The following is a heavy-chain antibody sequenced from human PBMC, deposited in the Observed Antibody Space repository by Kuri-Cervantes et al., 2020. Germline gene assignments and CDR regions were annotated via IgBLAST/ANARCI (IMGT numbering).Heavy chain of an antibody. D-gene: IGHD3-9*01. Sequence: GESLKISCAASGFTFSSYDMHWVRQATGKGLEWVSAIGTAGDTYYPGSVKGRFTISRENAKNSLYLQMNSLRAGDTAVYYCARANSDILTPPAQNYYYGMDVWGQGTTVTVSS. J-gene: IGHJ6*02. CDR1: GFTFSSYD. CDR3: ARANSDILTPPAQNYYYGMDV. V-gene: IGHV3-13*01. CDR2: IGTAGDT.